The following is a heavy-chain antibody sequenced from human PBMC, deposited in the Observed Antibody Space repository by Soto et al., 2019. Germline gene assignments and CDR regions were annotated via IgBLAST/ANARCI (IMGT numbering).Heavy chain of an antibody. J-gene: IGHJ6*02. CDR2: IRSKAYGGTT. CDR1: GFTFGDYA. CDR3: TRGLDYSTNYYYGMDV. V-gene: IGHV3-49*04. Sequence: GGSLRLSCTASGFTFGDYAMSWVRQAPGKGLEWVGFIRSKAYGGTTEYAASVKGRFTISRDDSKIIAYLQMNSLKTDDTAVYYCTRGLDYSTNYYYGMDVWGQGTTVTVSS. D-gene: IGHD4-4*01.